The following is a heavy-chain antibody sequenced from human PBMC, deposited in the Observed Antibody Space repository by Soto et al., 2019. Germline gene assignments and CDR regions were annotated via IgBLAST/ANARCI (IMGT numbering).Heavy chain of an antibody. CDR2: IYYSGST. D-gene: IGHD2-2*01. Sequence: SETLSLTCTVSGGSISSYYWSWIRQPPGKGLEWIGYIYYSGSTNYNPSLKSRVTISVDTSKNQFSLKLSSVTAADTAVYYCARGGYCSSTSCYXAKAYYYDSSGYYQFDYWGQGTLVTVSS. CDR1: GGSISSYY. CDR3: ARGGYCSSTSCYXAKAYYYDSSGYYQFDY. V-gene: IGHV4-59*01. J-gene: IGHJ4*02.